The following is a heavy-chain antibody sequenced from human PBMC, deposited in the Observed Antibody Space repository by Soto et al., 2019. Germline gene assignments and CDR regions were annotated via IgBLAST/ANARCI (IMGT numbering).Heavy chain of an antibody. CDR2: ISSSGSTI. D-gene: IGHD6-6*01. V-gene: IGHV3-48*03. J-gene: IGHJ5*02. Sequence: PGGSLRLSCAASGFTFSSYEMNWVRQAPGKGLEWVSYISSSGSTIYYADSVKGRFTISRDNAKNSLYLQMNSLRAEDTAVYYCASWIAARPPWFDPWGQGTLVTVSS. CDR3: ASWIAARPPWFDP. CDR1: GFTFSSYE.